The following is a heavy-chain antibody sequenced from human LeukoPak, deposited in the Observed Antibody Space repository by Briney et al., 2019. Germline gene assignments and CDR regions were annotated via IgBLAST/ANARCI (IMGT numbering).Heavy chain of an antibody. V-gene: IGHV4-39*01. CDR1: GGSISSSSYY. D-gene: IGHD6-13*01. CDR2: IYYSGST. CDR3: ARSPYGSSWYYFDY. Sequence: SETLSLTCTVSGGSISSSSYYWGWIRQPPGKGLEWIGSIYYSGSTYYNPSLKSRVTISVDTSKNQFSLKLSSVTAADTAVYYCARSPYGSSWYYFDYWGQGTLVTVSS. J-gene: IGHJ4*02.